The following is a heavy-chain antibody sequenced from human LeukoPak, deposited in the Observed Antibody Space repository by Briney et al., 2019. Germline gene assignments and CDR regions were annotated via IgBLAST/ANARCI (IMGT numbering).Heavy chain of an antibody. CDR1: GFTFSDYY. Sequence: PGGSLRLSCAASGFTFSDYYMSWIRQAPGKGLEWVSYISSSGSTIYYADSVKGRFTISRDNAKNSLYLQMNSLRAEDTAVYYCARAYSDPRTRQYYFDYWGQGTLVTVSS. D-gene: IGHD1-14*01. V-gene: IGHV3-11*04. CDR2: ISSSGSTI. J-gene: IGHJ4*02. CDR3: ARAYSDPRTRQYYFDY.